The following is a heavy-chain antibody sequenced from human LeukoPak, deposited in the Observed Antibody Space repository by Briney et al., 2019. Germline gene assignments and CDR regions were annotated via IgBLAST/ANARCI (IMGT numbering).Heavy chain of an antibody. D-gene: IGHD6-19*01. J-gene: IGHJ2*01. CDR1: GFTFSNYA. CDR3: AKAKHSSGWAYWYFDL. V-gene: IGHV3-23*01. CDR2: ISDSRGTT. Sequence: PGGSLRLSCAASGFTFSNYAMSWVRQAAGKELDWVSAISDSRGTTYHADCVKGRFTISKDNSKNTLYLQMNSLRAEDTAVNYCAKAKHSSGWAYWYFDLWGRGTLVTVSS.